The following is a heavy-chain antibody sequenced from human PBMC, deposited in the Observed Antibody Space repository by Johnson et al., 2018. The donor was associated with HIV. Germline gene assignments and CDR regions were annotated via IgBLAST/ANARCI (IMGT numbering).Heavy chain of an antibody. CDR2: ISWNSGSI. V-gene: IGHV3-9*01. J-gene: IGHJ3*02. D-gene: IGHD2-8*02. Sequence: VQLVESGGGLVQPGRSLRLSCAASGFTFDDYAMHWVRQAPGKGLEWVSGISWNSGSIGYADSVKGRFTISRDNAKNSLYLQMNSLRAEDTAVYYCARGPGGFGAVDIWGQGTMVTVSS. CDR3: ARGPGGFGAVDI. CDR1: GFTFDDYA.